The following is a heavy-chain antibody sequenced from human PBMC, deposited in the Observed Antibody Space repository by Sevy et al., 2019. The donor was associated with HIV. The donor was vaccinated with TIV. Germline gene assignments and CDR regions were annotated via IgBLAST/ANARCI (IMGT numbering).Heavy chain of an antibody. CDR3: AKDISGASSSWSFDY. Sequence: GGSLRLSCEASGFTFSNYGMHWVRQAPGKGLEWVAIISHAGSNKYYADSVKGRFTISRDNSKHSLYLQMNSLRPEDKGVYYCAKDISGASSSWSFDYWGQGTLVTVSS. CDR1: GFTFSNYG. V-gene: IGHV3-30*18. D-gene: IGHD6-19*01. CDR2: ISHAGSNK. J-gene: IGHJ4*02.